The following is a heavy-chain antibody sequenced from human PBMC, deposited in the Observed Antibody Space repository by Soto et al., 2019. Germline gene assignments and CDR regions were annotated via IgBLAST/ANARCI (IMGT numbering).Heavy chain of an antibody. CDR3: ARVPNTSGGQHWAFNYFDS. CDR1: GFSFSISP. D-gene: IGHD7-27*01. V-gene: IGHV3-30-3*01. CDR2: ISYDGTNK. J-gene: IGHJ4*02. Sequence: QVQLVESGGGVVQPGRSLRLSCAASGFSFSISPMHWVRQAPGKGPEWVALISYDGTNKFYADAVKGRFTISRDNSQSTLYLQVESLRPDDVAVYYCARVPNTSGGQHWAFNYFDSWGQGTLGTVSS.